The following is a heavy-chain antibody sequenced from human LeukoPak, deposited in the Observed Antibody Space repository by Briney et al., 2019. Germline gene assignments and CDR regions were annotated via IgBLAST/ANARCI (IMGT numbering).Heavy chain of an antibody. CDR1: GGSFSGYY. CDR3: ARRPILRYFDWLVKAFDY. CDR2: INHSGST. J-gene: IGHJ4*02. D-gene: IGHD3-9*01. Sequence: SETLSLTCAVYGGSFSGYYWSWIRQPPGKGLEWIGEINHSGSTNYNPSLKSRVTISVDTSKNQFSLKLSSVTAADTAVYYCARRPILRYFDWLVKAFDYWGQGTLVTVSS. V-gene: IGHV4-34*01.